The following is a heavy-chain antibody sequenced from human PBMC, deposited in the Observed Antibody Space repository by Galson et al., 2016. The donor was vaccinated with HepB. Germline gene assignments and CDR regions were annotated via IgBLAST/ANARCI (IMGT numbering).Heavy chain of an antibody. CDR3: ARGADSGYDLGDY. D-gene: IGHD5-12*01. CDR1: GYTFTNYY. J-gene: IGHJ4*02. CDR2: INPSDGTT. Sequence: SVKVSCKASGYTFTNYYMHWVRQAPGQGLEWMGIINPSDGTTSYAQKFQGRVTMTRDTSTSTVYMELSSLRSADTAVYYCARGADSGYDLGDYFGQGTLVTVSS. V-gene: IGHV1-46*01.